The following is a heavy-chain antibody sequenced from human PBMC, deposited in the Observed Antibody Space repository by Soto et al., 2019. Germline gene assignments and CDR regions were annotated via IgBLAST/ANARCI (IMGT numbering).Heavy chain of an antibody. CDR2: INPNSGGT. J-gene: IGHJ6*02. CDR3: ARDIVVVPAATRYYYGMDV. D-gene: IGHD2-2*01. Sequence: QVQLVQSGAEVKKPGASVKVSCKASGYTFTGYYMHWVRQAPGQGLEWMGWINPNSGGTNNAQKFQGWVTMTRDTSISTAYMELSRLRSDDTAVYYCARDIVVVPAATRYYYGMDVWGQGTTVTVSS. CDR1: GYTFTGYY. V-gene: IGHV1-2*04.